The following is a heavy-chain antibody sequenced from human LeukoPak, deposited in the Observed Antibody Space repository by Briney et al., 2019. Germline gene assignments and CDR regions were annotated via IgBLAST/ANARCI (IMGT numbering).Heavy chain of an antibody. V-gene: IGHV3-30-3*01. CDR2: MSNDGSIK. Sequence: GGSLRLSCAASGFTFSEYTIHWVRQAPGKGLEWVAVMSNDGSIKKYANSVKGRFTISRDNSKNTLYLQMDSLRAEDTAVYYCAREFTIFGVVIQRFDAFDIWGQGTMVTVSS. CDR3: AREFTIFGVVIQRFDAFDI. CDR1: GFTFSEYT. D-gene: IGHD3-3*01. J-gene: IGHJ3*02.